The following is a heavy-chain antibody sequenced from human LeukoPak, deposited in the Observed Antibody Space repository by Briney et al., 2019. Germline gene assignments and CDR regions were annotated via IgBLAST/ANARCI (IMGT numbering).Heavy chain of an antibody. D-gene: IGHD2-2*01. V-gene: IGHV4-4*07. CDR2: IYTSGST. Sequence: SSETLSLTCTVSGGSISSYYWSWIRQPAGKGLEWIGRIYTSGSTNYNPSLKSRVTMSVDTSKNQFSLKLSSVTAADTAVYYCARDAILVPAAKVHYMDVWGKGTTVTISS. CDR3: ARDAILVPAAKVHYMDV. CDR1: GGSISSYY. J-gene: IGHJ6*03.